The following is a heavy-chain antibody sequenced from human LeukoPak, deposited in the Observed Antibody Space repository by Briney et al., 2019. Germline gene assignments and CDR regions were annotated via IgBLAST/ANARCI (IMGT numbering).Heavy chain of an antibody. CDR1: GFTFSSYG. CDR2: ISYDGSNK. V-gene: IGHV3-30*18. Sequence: GGSLRLSCAASGFTFSSYGMHWVRQAPGKGLEWVAVISYDGSNKYYADSVKGRFTISRDNSKNTLYLQMNSLRAEDTAVYYCAKDRKGYYYDSSGYYVDYWGQGTLVTVSS. J-gene: IGHJ4*02. D-gene: IGHD3-22*01. CDR3: AKDRKGYYYDSSGYYVDY.